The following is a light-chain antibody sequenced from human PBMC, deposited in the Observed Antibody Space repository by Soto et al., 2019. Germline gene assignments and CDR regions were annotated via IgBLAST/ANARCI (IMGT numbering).Light chain of an antibody. J-gene: IGLJ1*01. CDR1: SSDVGGYNY. V-gene: IGLV2-11*01. CDR2: DAT. CDR3: CSHAGSYTYV. Sequence: QSVLTQPHSVSGSPGQPLTISCAGTSSDVGGYNYVSWYQQHPGKVPKLMIYDATKRPSGVPDRFSGSKSGNTASLTISGLQAEDEADYYCCSHAGSYTYVFGTGTKVTVL.